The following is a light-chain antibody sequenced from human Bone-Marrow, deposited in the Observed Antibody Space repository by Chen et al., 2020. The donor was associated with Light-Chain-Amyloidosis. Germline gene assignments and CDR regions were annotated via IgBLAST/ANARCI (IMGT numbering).Light chain of an antibody. V-gene: IGKV3-11*01. CDR2: DAS. CDR3: QQRRNWPPLT. Sequence: ETVLTQSPATLSSSLGERATLSCRASQSVSSYLAWYQQKPGQAPRLLIYDASNRATGIPARFSGSGSGTDFTLTISSLEPEDFAVYYCQQRRNWPPLTFGGGTKVEIK. J-gene: IGKJ4*01. CDR1: QSVSSY.